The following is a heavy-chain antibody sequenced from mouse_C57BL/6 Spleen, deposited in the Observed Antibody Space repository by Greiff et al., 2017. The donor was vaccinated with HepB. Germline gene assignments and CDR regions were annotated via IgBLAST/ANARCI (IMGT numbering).Heavy chain of an antibody. Sequence: VQLQQSGPELVKPGASVKISCKASGYAFSSSWMNWVKQRPGKGLEWIGRIYPGDGDTNYNGKFKGQATLTADKSSSTAYMQLSSLTSEDSAVYLCAREAVYYYYDAADYWGQGTTRTVSS. CDR2: IYPGDGDT. J-gene: IGHJ2*01. CDR3: AREAVYYYYDAADY. D-gene: IGHD2-4*01. V-gene: IGHV1-82*01. CDR1: GYAFSSSW.